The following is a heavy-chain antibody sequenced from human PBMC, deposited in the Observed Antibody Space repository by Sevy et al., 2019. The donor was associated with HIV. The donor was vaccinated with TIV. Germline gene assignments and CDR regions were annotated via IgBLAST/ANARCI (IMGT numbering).Heavy chain of an antibody. CDR3: AQDGSGSYYPDYYYYGMDV. CDR2: ISGSGGST. Sequence: GGSLRLSCAASGFTFSSYAMSWVRQAPGKGLEWVSAISGSGGSTYYADSVKGRFTISRDNSKNTLYLQMNSLRAEDTAVYHCAQDGSGSYYPDYYYYGMDVWGQGTTVTVSS. CDR1: GFTFSSYA. V-gene: IGHV3-23*01. D-gene: IGHD1-26*01. J-gene: IGHJ6*02.